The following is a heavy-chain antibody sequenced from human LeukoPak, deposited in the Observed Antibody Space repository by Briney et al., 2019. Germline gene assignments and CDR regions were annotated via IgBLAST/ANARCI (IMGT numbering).Heavy chain of an antibody. CDR2: ISSDGITT. J-gene: IGHJ4*02. CDR1: GFTLRSYW. CDR3: AKDVSGIAAAGHFDY. V-gene: IGHV3-74*01. D-gene: IGHD6-13*01. Sequence: GGSLRLSCAASGFTLRSYWMHWVRQAPGKGLVWVSRISSDGITTTYADSVKGRFTISRDNSKNTLYLQMNSLRAEDTAVYYCAKDVSGIAAAGHFDYWGQGTLVTVSS.